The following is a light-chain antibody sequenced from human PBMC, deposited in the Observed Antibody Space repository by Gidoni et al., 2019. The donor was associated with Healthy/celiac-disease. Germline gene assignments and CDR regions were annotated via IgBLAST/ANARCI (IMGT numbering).Light chain of an antibody. CDR1: QSVRSY. Sequence: DIVLTQSPATLSLSPGERATLSCRASQSVRSYLAWYQQKPGQAPRLLIYDASNRATGSPARFSGSGSGTDFTLTISSLEPEDFAVYYCQQRSNWPPITFGQGTRLEIK. V-gene: IGKV3-11*01. J-gene: IGKJ5*01. CDR2: DAS. CDR3: QQRSNWPPIT.